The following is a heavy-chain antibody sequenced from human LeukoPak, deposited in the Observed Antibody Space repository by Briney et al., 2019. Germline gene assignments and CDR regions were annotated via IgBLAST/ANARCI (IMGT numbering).Heavy chain of an antibody. J-gene: IGHJ4*02. CDR3: AKTTVYSSSWYYFDY. V-gene: IGHV3-30*18. Sequence: GGPLRLSCAASGFTFSSYGMHWVRQAPGKGLEWVAVISYDGSNKYYADSVKGRFTISRDNSKNTLYLQMNSLRAEDTAVYYCAKTTVYSSSWYYFDYWGQGTLVTVSS. D-gene: IGHD6-13*01. CDR1: GFTFSSYG. CDR2: ISYDGSNK.